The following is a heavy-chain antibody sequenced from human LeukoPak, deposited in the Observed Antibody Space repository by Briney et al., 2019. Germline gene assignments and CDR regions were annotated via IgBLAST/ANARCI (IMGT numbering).Heavy chain of an antibody. V-gene: IGHV3-30*01. CDR1: GFTFSSYY. J-gene: IGHJ4*02. CDR2: ISYDGSNK. CDR3: ARDGYNYFLYY. D-gene: IGHD5-24*01. Sequence: PGGSLRLSCAASGFTFSSYYMNWVRQAPGKGLEWVAVISYDGSNKYYADSVKGRSIIIKDYSKNMLLQLMNSMSADATAVYYCARDGYNYFLYYWGQGALVSVSS.